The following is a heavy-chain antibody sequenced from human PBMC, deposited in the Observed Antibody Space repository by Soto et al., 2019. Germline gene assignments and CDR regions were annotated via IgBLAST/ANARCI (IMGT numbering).Heavy chain of an antibody. J-gene: IGHJ4*02. CDR1: CGSISSGGYP. CDR2: MYHSGST. V-gene: IGHV4-30-2*01. Sequence: SQTLSLTCAVSCGSISSGGYPWSWIRQPPGKGLEWIGYMYHSGSTYYNPSLKSRVTISIDRSKNQFSLKLSSVTAADTAVYYCTRGGSGLAFRGQGTLVTVSS. D-gene: IGHD6-19*01. CDR3: TRGGSGLAF.